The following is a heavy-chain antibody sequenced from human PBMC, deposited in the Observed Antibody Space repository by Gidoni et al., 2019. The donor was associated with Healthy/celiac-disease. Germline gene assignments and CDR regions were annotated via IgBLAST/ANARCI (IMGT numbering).Heavy chain of an antibody. CDR1: GGSIRSGDSY. J-gene: IGHJ6*02. D-gene: IGHD4-17*01. V-gene: IGHV4-30-4*01. CDR2: IYYSGST. Sequence: QVQLQESGPALVKPSQTLSLPCTVPGGSIRSGDSYWSWIRPPPGKGLEWIGYIYYSGSTYYNPSLKRRVTISVDTSKNQFSLKLSSVTAADTAVYYCARDTGYGDYGSYYGMDVWGQGTTVTVSS. CDR3: ARDTGYGDYGSYYGMDV.